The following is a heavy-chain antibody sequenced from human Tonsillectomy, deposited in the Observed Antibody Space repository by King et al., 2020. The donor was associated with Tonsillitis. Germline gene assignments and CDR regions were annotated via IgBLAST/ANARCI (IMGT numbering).Heavy chain of an antibody. J-gene: IGHJ4*02. Sequence: QLVQSGAEVKKPGSSVKVSCKASGGTFSGFPISWVRQAPGQGLEWMGWIIPPFGTSSYAQKFQGRVTVATYESTATVSMELSSLGSEDTAVYYCASGSLYGGYPAGFDYWSQGILVTVSS. CDR1: GGTFSGFP. D-gene: IGHD4-23*01. V-gene: IGHV1-69*05. CDR3: ASGSLYGGYPAGFDY. CDR2: IIPPFGTS.